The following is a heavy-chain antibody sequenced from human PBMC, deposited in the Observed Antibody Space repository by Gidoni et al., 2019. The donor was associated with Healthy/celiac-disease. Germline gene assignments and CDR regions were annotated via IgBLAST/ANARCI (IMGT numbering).Heavy chain of an antibody. CDR3: AKDLLWFGELNWFDP. V-gene: IGHV3-23*01. Sequence: EVQLLESGGGLVQPGGSLRLSCAASGFTFSSYAMSWVRQAPGKGLAWVSAISGSGGSTYYADSVKGRFTISRDNSKNTLYLQMNSLRAEDTAVYYCAKDLLWFGELNWFDPWGQGTLVTVSS. D-gene: IGHD3-10*01. CDR2: ISGSGGST. J-gene: IGHJ5*02. CDR1: GFTFSSYA.